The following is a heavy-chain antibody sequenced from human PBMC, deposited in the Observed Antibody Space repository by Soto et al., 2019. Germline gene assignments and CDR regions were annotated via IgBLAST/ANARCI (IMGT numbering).Heavy chain of an antibody. J-gene: IGHJ4*02. V-gene: IGHV3-30*18. Sequence: QVQLVESGGGVVQPGRSLRLSCEASGFTFTSYGMHWVRQAPGKGLEWVAVISYDGSNKYYADSVKGRFTISRDNSKNTLYLQMNSLRTEDTAVYYCAKEGSNAWHFFDYWGQGTLVTVSS. CDR2: ISYDGSNK. D-gene: IGHD2-15*01. CDR3: AKEGSNAWHFFDY. CDR1: GFTFTSYG.